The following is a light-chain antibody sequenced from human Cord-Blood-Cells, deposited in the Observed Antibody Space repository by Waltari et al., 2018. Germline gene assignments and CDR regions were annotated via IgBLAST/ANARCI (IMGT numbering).Light chain of an antibody. J-gene: IGLJ3*02. CDR3: CSYACSSTWV. CDR2: EGS. V-gene: IGLV2-23*01. Sequence: QSALTQPASVSGSPGQSITISCTGTSSDVGSYNLVSWYQQHPGKARKLMIYEGSKRPLWVSNRLSGFKSGNTSSLTISGLQAEDEADYYCCSYACSSTWVFGGGTKLTVL. CDR1: SSDVGSYNL.